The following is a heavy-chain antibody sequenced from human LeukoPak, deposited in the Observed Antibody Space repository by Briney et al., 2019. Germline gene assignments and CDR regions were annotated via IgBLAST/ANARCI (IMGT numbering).Heavy chain of an antibody. D-gene: IGHD3-10*01. CDR2: LYSGGDT. CDR3: ARVGDHYHWYFDL. CDR1: GFTVGTKY. V-gene: IGHV3-53*01. J-gene: IGHJ2*01. Sequence: GGSLRLSCAASGFTVGTKYMNWVRQAPGKGLEWVSILYSGGDTYYADSVKGRFTISRGNSRNTLSLQMNSLRVEDTAVYYCARVGDHYHWYFDLWGRGTLVTVSS.